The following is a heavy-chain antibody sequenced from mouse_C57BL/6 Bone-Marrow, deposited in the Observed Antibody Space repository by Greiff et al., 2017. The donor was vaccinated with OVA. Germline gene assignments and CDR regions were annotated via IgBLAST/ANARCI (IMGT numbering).Heavy chain of an antibody. D-gene: IGHD2-4*01. CDR2: ISDGGSYT. CDR1: GFTFSSCA. J-gene: IGHJ1*03. V-gene: IGHV5-4*01. Sequence: EVQVVESGGGLVKPGGSLKLSCAASGFTFSSCAMSWVRQTPEKRLEWVATISDGGSYTYYPDNVKGRFTISRDNAKNNLYLQMSHLKSEDTAMYDCARDEDDYDGYWYFDVWGTGTTVTVSS. CDR3: ARDEDDYDGYWYFDV.